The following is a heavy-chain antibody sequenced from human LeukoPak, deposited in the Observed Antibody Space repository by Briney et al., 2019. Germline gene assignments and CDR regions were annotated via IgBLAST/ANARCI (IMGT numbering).Heavy chain of an antibody. CDR2: IYYSGIT. J-gene: IGHJ6*02. Sequence: SETLSLTCTVPGGSISRYYWSWIRQPPGKGLEWIGYIYYSGITNYNPSLKSRVTISVDTSKNQFSLKLSSVTAADTAVYYCARDNDGTYGMDVWGQGITVTVSS. V-gene: IGHV4-59*01. CDR3: ARDNDGTYGMDV. D-gene: IGHD1-1*01. CDR1: GGSISRYY.